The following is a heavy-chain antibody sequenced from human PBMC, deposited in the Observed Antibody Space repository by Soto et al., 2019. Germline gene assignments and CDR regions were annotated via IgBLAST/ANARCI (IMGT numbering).Heavy chain of an antibody. CDR2: ISAYNGNT. D-gene: IGHD3-3*01. CDR3: AREIRMYYDFWSGYWPPGY. V-gene: IGHV1-18*01. CDR1: GYTFTSYG. J-gene: IGHJ4*02. Sequence: VSCKASGYTFTSYGISWVRQAPGQGLEWMGWISAYNGNTNYAQKLQGRVTMTTDTSTSTAYMELRSLRSDDTAVYYCAREIRMYYDFWSGYWPPGYWGQGTLVTVSS.